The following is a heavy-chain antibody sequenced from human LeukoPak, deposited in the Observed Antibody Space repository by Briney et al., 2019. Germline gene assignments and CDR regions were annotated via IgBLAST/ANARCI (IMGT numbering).Heavy chain of an antibody. CDR1: GFTFSSYW. D-gene: IGHD2-2*01. V-gene: IGHV3-74*01. CDR2: INSDGSST. Sequence: PAGSLRLSSAASGFTFSSYWMHWVRQAPGKGLVWVSRINSDGSSTSYADSVKGRFTISRDIAKNTLYLQMNSLRAEDTAVYYCARDCSNSCWYGMDVWGQGTTVTVSS. CDR3: ARDCSNSCWYGMDV. J-gene: IGHJ6*02.